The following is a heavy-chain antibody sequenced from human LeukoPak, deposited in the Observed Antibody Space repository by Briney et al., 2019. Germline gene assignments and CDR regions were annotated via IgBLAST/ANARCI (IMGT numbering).Heavy chain of an antibody. CDR2: IYYSGST. V-gene: IGHV4-59*08. CDR1: GGSISSYY. D-gene: IGHD4-23*01. CDR3: ARARVVEPFDY. Sequence: SETLSLTCTVSGGSISSYYWSWIRQPPGKGLEWIGYIYYSGSTNYNPSLKSRVTISLDTSKNHFSLKLTSVTAADTAVYYCARARVVEPFDYWGQGTLVTVSS. J-gene: IGHJ4*02.